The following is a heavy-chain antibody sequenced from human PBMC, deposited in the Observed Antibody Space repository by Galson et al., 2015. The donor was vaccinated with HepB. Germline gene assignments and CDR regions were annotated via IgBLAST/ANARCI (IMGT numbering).Heavy chain of an antibody. CDR1: GFTFSSYA. V-gene: IGHV3-30-3*01. CDR2: ISYDGSNK. CDR3: AGDRARWLRGIFDY. D-gene: IGHD5-24*01. J-gene: IGHJ4*02. Sequence: SLRLSCAASGFTFSSYAMHWVRQAPGKGLEWVAVISYDGSNKYYADSVKGRFTISRDNSKNTLYLQMNSLRAEDTAVYYCAGDRARWLRGIFDYWGQGTLVTVSS.